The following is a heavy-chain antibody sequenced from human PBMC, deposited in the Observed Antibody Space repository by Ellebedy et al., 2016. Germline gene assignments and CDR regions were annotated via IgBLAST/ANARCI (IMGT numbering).Heavy chain of an antibody. D-gene: IGHD4-17*01. V-gene: IGHV3-72*01. Sequence: GGSLRLXXAASGFTFSDHYMDWVRQAPGKGLEWVGRSINKVDWHTAEYAASVKGRFTISRDNSQNSLYLQMNSLKTEDTAVYYCVRVQYGDSLDWGQGTLVTVSS. CDR2: SINKVDWHTA. CDR1: GFTFSDHY. CDR3: VRVQYGDSLD. J-gene: IGHJ4*02.